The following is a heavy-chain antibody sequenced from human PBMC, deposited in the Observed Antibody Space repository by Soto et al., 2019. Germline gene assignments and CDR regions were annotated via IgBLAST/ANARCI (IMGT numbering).Heavy chain of an antibody. CDR2: IYHAGSV. J-gene: IGHJ6*02. V-gene: IGHV4-38-2*01. CDR3: ARTFDYYGMDV. Sequence: SETLSLTCAVSGYSVASGYYWAWTRQSPGKGLEWIGSIYHAGSVYYNPSLNSRVAVSLDTSKNHFSLKLTSVTAADTAVYYCARTFDYYGMDVWGQGTTVTVSS. CDR1: GYSVASGYY.